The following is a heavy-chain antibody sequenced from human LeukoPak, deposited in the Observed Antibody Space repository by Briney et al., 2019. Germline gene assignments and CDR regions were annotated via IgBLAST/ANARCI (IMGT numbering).Heavy chain of an antibody. J-gene: IGHJ6*02. D-gene: IGHD3-22*01. V-gene: IGHV1-46*01. Sequence: ASVKVSCKASGYTFTSYYMHWVRQAPGQGLEWMGIINPSGGSTSYAQKFQGRVTMTEDTSTDTAYMELSSLRSEDTAVYYCATEGHYYYDTHYGMDVWGQGTTVTVSS. CDR2: INPSGGST. CDR1: GYTFTSYY. CDR3: ATEGHYYYDTHYGMDV.